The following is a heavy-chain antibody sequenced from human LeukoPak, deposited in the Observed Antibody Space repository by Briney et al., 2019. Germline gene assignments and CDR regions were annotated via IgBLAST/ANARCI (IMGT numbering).Heavy chain of an antibody. CDR1: GYTFTKNY. J-gene: IGHJ4*02. CDR3: ARGPDYALTGDH. V-gene: IGHV1-46*01. D-gene: IGHD7-27*01. Sequence: ASVKVSFKASGYTFTKNYMHWVRQAPGQGLEWMGIINPSGGSTRYAEKFQGRVTMTRDTSTSTVYMEVSSLKSEDTAVYYCARGPDYALTGDHWGQGTLVTVSS. CDR2: INPSGGST.